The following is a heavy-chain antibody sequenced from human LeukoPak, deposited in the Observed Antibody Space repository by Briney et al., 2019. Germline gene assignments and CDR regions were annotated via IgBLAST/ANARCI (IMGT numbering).Heavy chain of an antibody. V-gene: IGHV4-34*01. Sequence: SETLSLTCAVYGGSFSGYYWSWIRQPPGKGLEWIGEINHSGSTNYNPSLKSRVTISVDTSKNQFSLKLSSVTAADTAVYYCAREKFDYDFWSGYNMDVWGKGTAVTVS. D-gene: IGHD3-3*01. CDR2: INHSGST. J-gene: IGHJ6*03. CDR3: AREKFDYDFWSGYNMDV. CDR1: GGSFSGYY.